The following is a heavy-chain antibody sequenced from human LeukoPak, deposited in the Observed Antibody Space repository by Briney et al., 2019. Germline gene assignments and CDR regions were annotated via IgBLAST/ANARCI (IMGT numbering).Heavy chain of an antibody. V-gene: IGHV1-8*01. CDR3: ARREDIVVVPAAIPRGGYFDWLGAFDI. CDR2: MNPNSGNT. J-gene: IGHJ3*02. D-gene: IGHD2-2*02. Sequence: ASVKVSCKASGYTFTSYDINWVRQATGQGLEWMGWMNPNSGNTGYAQKFQGRVTMTRNTSISTAYMELSSLRSEDTAVYYCARREDIVVVPAAIPRGGYFDWLGAFDIWGQGTMVTVSS. CDR1: GYTFTSYD.